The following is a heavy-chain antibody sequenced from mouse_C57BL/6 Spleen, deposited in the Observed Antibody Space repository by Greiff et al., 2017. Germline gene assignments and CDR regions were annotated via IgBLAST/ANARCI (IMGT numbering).Heavy chain of an antibody. D-gene: IGHD1-1*01. CDR3: ASYYGSSYFDY. CDR1: GFSFTSYG. CDR2: IWSGGST. V-gene: IGHV2-2*01. J-gene: IGHJ2*01. Sequence: VQLQQSGPGLVQPSQSLSITCTVSGFSFTSYGVHWVRQSPGKGLEWLGVIWSGGSTDYNAAFISSLSISKDNSKSQVFFKMNSLQADDTAIYYCASYYGSSYFDYWGQGTTLTVSS.